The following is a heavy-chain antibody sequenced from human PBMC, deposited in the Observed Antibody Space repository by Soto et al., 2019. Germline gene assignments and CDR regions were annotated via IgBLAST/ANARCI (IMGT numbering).Heavy chain of an antibody. J-gene: IGHJ4*02. CDR1: GFSRSNAGVG. CDR3: ALILCGYDYSTCYFDY. CDR2: IFSNDEK. Sequence: QVTLKESGPVLVKPTETLTLTCTVSGFSRSNAGVGVSWIRQPPGTALEWLAHIFSNDEKSYSTSLKSRLTTSRYTSKSQVVLNMTNMEPVGTATEYCALILCGYDYSTCYFDYWGQGTLVTVSS. V-gene: IGHV2-26*01. D-gene: IGHD5-12*01.